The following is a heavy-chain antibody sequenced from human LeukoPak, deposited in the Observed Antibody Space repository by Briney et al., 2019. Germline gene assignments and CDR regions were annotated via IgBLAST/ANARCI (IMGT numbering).Heavy chain of an antibody. CDR1: GYTFTGYY. CDR2: INPNSGGT. D-gene: IGHD2-21*01. V-gene: IGHV1-2*02. Sequence: VSVKVSCKASGYTFTGYYIHWVRQAPGQGLEWMGWINPNSGGTNYALKFQGRVTLTRDTSITTAYMELSRLRSDDTAVYYCAKVGETANIDYWGQGTLVT. J-gene: IGHJ4*02. CDR3: AKVGETANIDY.